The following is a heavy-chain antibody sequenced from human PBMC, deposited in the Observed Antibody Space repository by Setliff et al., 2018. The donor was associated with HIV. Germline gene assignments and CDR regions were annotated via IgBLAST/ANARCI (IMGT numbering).Heavy chain of an antibody. D-gene: IGHD4-17*01. CDR2: IKQDGSDK. J-gene: IGHJ4*02. Sequence: PGGSLRLSCGASGFTFGNFWMNWVRRPPGKGLEWVANIKQDGSDKYYVDSVRGRFTISRDNAKNSLFLQMNNLRAEDTAVYYCARPLYGGNSDVGGYWGQGPLVTVSS. CDR1: GFTFGNFW. CDR3: ARPLYGGNSDVGGY. V-gene: IGHV3-7*01.